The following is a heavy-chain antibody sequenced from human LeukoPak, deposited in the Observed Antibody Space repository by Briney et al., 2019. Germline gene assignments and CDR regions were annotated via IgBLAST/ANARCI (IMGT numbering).Heavy chain of an antibody. D-gene: IGHD4-17*01. V-gene: IGHV3-21*01. Sequence: PGGSLRLSCAASGFTFSSYSMNWVRQAPGKGLEWVSSINSSSSYIYYADSVKGRFTISRDNAKNSLYLQMNSLRAEDTAVYYCARRLRRENWFDPWGQGTLVTVSS. J-gene: IGHJ5*02. CDR1: GFTFSSYS. CDR2: INSSSSYI. CDR3: ARRLRRENWFDP.